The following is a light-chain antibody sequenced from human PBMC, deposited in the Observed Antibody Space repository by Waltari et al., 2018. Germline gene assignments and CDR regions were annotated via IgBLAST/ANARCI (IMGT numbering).Light chain of an antibody. V-gene: IGKV1-39*01. CDR3: QQSYSTPRLFT. CDR1: QSISSY. CDR2: AAS. J-gene: IGKJ3*01. Sequence: DIQMTQSTSSLSASVGDRVTITFRASQSISSYLNWYQQKPGKAPKLLIYAASSLQSGVPSRFSGSGSGTDFTLTISSLQPEDFATYYCQQSYSTPRLFTFGPGTKVDIK.